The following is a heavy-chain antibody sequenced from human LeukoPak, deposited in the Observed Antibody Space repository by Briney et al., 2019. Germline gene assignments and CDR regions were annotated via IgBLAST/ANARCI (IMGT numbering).Heavy chain of an antibody. D-gene: IGHD5-24*01. CDR2: IIPIFGTA. CDR1: GGTFSSYA. J-gene: IGHJ4*02. V-gene: IGHV1-69*05. CDR3: ARDRGRDGYNL. Sequence: GASVKVSCKASGGTFSSYAISWVRQAPGQGLGWMGRIIPIFGTANYAQKFQGRVTITTDESTSTAYMELSSLRSEDTAVYYCARDRGRDGYNLWGQGTLVTVSS.